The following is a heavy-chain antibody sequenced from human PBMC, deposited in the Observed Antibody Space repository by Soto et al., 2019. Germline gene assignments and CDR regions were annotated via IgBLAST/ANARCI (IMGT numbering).Heavy chain of an antibody. CDR1: GFTFSSYW. V-gene: IGHV3-74*01. D-gene: IGHD2-15*01. CDR3: VRVLLWGTPYYYYGMDV. CDR2: INRDGSST. Sequence: EVQLVESGGGLVQPGGSLTLSCVASGFTFSSYWMHWVRQAPGKGLVWVSRINRDGSSTDYAGSVKGRFTISRDNAKNTLYLQMKSLRAEDTALYYCVRVLLWGTPYYYYGMDVWGQGTTVTVSS. J-gene: IGHJ6*02.